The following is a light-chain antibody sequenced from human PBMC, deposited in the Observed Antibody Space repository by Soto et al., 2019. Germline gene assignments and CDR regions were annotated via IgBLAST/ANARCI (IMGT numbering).Light chain of an antibody. J-gene: IGKJ1*01. CDR2: DAS. Sequence: ETMITHSPDTLSVSLGERATLSCRASQSLRSSLAWYQQKPGQAPRLLIYDASTRATGIPARFSGSGSGTDFTLTISGLQSEDFAVYYCQQYNNWPQTFGQGTKVDI. CDR1: QSLRSS. V-gene: IGKV3-15*01. CDR3: QQYNNWPQT.